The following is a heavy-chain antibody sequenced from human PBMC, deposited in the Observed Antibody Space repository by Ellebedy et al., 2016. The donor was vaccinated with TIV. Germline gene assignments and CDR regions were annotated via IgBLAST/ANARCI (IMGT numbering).Heavy chain of an antibody. CDR2: IYYSGST. CDR3: ARHLTNYYDSSGYYPRVSGYVDY. V-gene: IGHV4-39*01. D-gene: IGHD3-22*01. Sequence: SETLSLXXTVSGGSISSSSYYWGWIRQPPGKGLEWIGSIYYSGSTYYNPSLKSRVTISVDTSKNQFSLKLSSVTAADTAVYYCARHLTNYYDSSGYYPRVSGYVDYWGQGTLVTVSS. J-gene: IGHJ4*02. CDR1: GGSISSSSYY.